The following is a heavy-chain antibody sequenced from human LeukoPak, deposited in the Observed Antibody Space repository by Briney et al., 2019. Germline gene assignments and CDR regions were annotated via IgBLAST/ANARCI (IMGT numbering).Heavy chain of an antibody. J-gene: IGHJ6*02. CDR3: ARGDSYPHMDTAMVAYYYYGMDV. D-gene: IGHD5-18*01. Sequence: SETLSLTCTVSGGSISSYYWSWIRQPPGKGLEWIGYIYYSGSTNYNPSLKSRVTISVDTSKNQFSLKLSSVTAADTAVYYCARGDSYPHMDTAMVAYYYYGMDVWGQGTTVTVSS. CDR1: GGSISSYY. CDR2: IYYSGST. V-gene: IGHV4-59*01.